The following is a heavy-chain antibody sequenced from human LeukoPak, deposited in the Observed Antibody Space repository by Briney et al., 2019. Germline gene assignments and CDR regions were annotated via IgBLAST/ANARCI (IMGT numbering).Heavy chain of an antibody. V-gene: IGHV5-51*01. CDR1: GYIFTSYW. D-gene: IGHD3-22*01. CDR3: AKQEYERSDYYPYYFDH. Sequence: GESLKISCKGFGYIFTSYWIGWVRQLPGKGLEWMGIIYPGDSDTRYRPSFQGQVTISADKSISPAYLQWSSLKAPDTALYYTAKQEYERSDYYPYYFDHWGQGTLVIVPS. CDR2: IYPGDSDT. J-gene: IGHJ4*02.